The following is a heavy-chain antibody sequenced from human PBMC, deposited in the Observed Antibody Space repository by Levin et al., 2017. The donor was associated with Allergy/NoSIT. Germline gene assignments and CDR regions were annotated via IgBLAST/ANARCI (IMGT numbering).Heavy chain of an antibody. CDR1: GFTFSNYG. CDR2: ISTSGSPT. V-gene: IGHV3-48*01. D-gene: IGHD6-19*01. Sequence: GESLKISCAGSGFTFSNYGMNWVRQVPGKGLEWVAYISTSGSPTYYTDSVKGRFAVSRDNAKNSVDLQMNSLRAEDTALYYCARLKLGGWYSGFDSWGQGTLVIVSS. CDR3: ARLKLGGWYSGFDS. J-gene: IGHJ4*02.